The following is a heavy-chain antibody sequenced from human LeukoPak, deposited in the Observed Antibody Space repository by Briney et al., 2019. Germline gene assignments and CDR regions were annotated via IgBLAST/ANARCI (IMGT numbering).Heavy chain of an antibody. D-gene: IGHD3-22*01. CDR1: GFTFSSYW. CDR3: ARSPTMIVVVITAYFDY. Sequence: GGSLRLSCAASGFTFSSYWMSWVRQAPGKGLEWVANIKQDGSEKYYVDSVKGRFTISGDNAKNSLYLQMNSLRAEDTAVYYCARSPTMIVVVITAYFDYWGQGTLVTVSS. V-gene: IGHV3-7*01. CDR2: IKQDGSEK. J-gene: IGHJ4*02.